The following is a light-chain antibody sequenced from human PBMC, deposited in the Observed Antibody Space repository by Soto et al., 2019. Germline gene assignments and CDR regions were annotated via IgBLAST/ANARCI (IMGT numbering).Light chain of an antibody. CDR1: SGSVSTNNY. V-gene: IGLV8-61*01. CDR3: VHYMVRGIWV. Sequence: QAVVTQQPSFSVSPGGTVTLTCALSSGSVSTNNYPSWCQQTPGQPPRTLIFRTNTRSSGVPDRFSGSILGSKAALTITGAQADDESDYYCVHYMVRGIWVFGGGTKVTVL. J-gene: IGLJ3*02. CDR2: RTN.